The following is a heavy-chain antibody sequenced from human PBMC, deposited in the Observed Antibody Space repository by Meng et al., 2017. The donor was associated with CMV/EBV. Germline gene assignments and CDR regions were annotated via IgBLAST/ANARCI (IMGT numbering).Heavy chain of an antibody. CDR2: INPSGGST. D-gene: IGHD2-2*01. CDR3: ARDEPKTLVVVPAATTYYYYYGMDV. J-gene: IGHJ6*02. Sequence: ASVKVSCKASGYTFTSYYMHWVRQAPGQGLEWMGIINPSGGSTSYAQKFQGRVTMTRDTSTSTVYMELSSLRSEDTAVYYCARDEPKTLVVVPAATTYYYYYGMDVWGQGTTVTVSS. CDR1: GYTFTSYY. V-gene: IGHV1-46*01.